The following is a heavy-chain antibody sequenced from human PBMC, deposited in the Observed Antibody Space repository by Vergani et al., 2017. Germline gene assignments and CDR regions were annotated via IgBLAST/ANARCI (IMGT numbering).Heavy chain of an antibody. CDR2: IYWNDDK. CDR1: GFSLSTSGVG. Sequence: QITLKESGPTLVKPTQTLTLTCTFSGFSLSTSGVGVGWIRQPPGKALEWRALIYWNDDKRYSPSLKSRLTITKDTSKNQVVLTMTNMDPVDTATYYCAHRGRYSSSGLNWFDPWGQGTLVTVSS. J-gene: IGHJ5*02. CDR3: AHRGRYSSSGLNWFDP. D-gene: IGHD6-13*01. V-gene: IGHV2-5*01.